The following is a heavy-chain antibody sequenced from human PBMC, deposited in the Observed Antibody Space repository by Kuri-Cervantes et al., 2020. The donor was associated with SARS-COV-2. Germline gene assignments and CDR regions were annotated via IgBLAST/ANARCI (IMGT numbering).Heavy chain of an antibody. Sequence: SETLSLTCTVSGGSISSYYWSWIRQPAGKGLEWIGRIYTSGSTNYNPSLKSRVTMSVDTSKNQFSLKLSSVTAADTAVYYCARAGYYDSSGYYLYYFDYWGQGTLVTVSS. CDR2: IYTSGST. V-gene: IGHV4-4*07. CDR1: GGSISSYY. CDR3: ARAGYYDSSGYYLYYFDY. D-gene: IGHD3-22*01. J-gene: IGHJ4*02.